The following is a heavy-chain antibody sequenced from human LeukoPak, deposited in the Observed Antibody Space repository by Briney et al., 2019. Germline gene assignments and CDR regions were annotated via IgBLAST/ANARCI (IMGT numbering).Heavy chain of an antibody. CDR3: AKDLYYYDSSGLFDY. J-gene: IGHJ4*02. D-gene: IGHD3-22*01. Sequence: QTGGSLRLSCAASGFTFSSYAMSWVRQAPGKGLEWVSVISGSGGSTYYADSVKGRFTISRDNSKNTLYLQMNSLRAEDTAVYYCAKDLYYYDSSGLFDYWGQGTLVTVSS. CDR1: GFTFSSYA. V-gene: IGHV3-23*01. CDR2: ISGSGGST.